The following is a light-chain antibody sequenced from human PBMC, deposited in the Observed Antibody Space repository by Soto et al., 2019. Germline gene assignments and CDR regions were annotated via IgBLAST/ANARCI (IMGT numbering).Light chain of an antibody. CDR1: QSLSSSY. Sequence: EIVLTQSPGTVSVTPGDRATLSCRSSQSLSSSYLAWYQQKPGQAPRLLIYATSSRATGIPDRFSGSGPQTDFTLTISRLEPEDFAVYYCQQYGTSPRTFGQGTKVDIK. V-gene: IGKV3-20*01. J-gene: IGKJ1*01. CDR2: ATS. CDR3: QQYGTSPRT.